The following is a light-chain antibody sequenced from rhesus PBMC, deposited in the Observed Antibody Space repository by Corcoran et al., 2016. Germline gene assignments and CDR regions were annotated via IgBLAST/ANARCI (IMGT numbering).Light chain of an antibody. V-gene: IGKV1-36*02. CDR1: QGISEY. CDR3: LQGYSATRT. Sequence: DIQMTQSPSSLSASVGDRVTIPCRASQGISEYLSWYQQKQGKDPKRLISAASSLESGVPSRFSGSGTGTEFTLTISSLQPEDFTAYYCLQGYSATRTFGGGTKVELE. CDR2: AAS. J-gene: IGKJ4*01.